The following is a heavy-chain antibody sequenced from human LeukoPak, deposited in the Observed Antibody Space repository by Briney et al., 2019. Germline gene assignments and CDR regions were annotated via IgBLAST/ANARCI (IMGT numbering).Heavy chain of an antibody. CDR1: GGSISSGGYY. J-gene: IGHJ4*02. CDR3: ASGRYSSGWYDLGY. Sequence: SQTLSLTCTVSGGSISSGGYYWSWIRQPPGKGLEWIGYIYYSGSTNYNPSLKSRVTISVDTSKNQFSLKLSSVTAADTAVYYCASGRYSSGWYDLGYWGQGTLVTVSS. V-gene: IGHV4-61*08. CDR2: IYYSGST. D-gene: IGHD6-19*01.